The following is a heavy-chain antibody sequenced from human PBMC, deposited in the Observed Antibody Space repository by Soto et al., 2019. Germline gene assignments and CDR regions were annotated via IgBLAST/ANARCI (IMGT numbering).Heavy chain of an antibody. CDR2: MCYSGRT. D-gene: IGHD2-21*01. V-gene: IGHV4-39*01. J-gene: IGHJ1*01. CDR1: GECVCSSACS. Sequence: PSGTLSIGGIVSGECVCSSACSWGLIRKHPRTGLEWIGRMCYSGRTSYSASLPSRVTISIDTSKNQFSLKLSSVTATDTAVYYCARQRTTLVIHAYFRHCGQGALGTGSS. CDR3: ARQRTTLVIHAYFRH.